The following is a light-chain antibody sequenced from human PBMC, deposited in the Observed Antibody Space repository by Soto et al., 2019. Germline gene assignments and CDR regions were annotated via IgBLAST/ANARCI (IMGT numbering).Light chain of an antibody. V-gene: IGLV1-40*01. J-gene: IGLJ3*02. CDR2: GNS. Sequence: QSVLTQPPSVSGAPGQRVTISCTGSSSNIGAGYDVHWYQQLPGTAPKLLIYGNSNRPSGVPDRFSGSKSGTSASLAITGVQAEDEDDYYCRSYDSSLSGWVFGGGTKLTVL. CDR1: SSNIGAGYD. CDR3: RSYDSSLSGWV.